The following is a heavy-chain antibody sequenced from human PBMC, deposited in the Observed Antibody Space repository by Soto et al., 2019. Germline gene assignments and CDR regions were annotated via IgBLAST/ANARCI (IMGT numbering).Heavy chain of an antibody. CDR2: VSFDGTNR. J-gene: IGHJ4*02. D-gene: IGHD4-4*01. CDR3: ARDRRPQVTVNFYY. CDR1: GFSFSNSA. V-gene: IGHV3-30-3*01. Sequence: QVHLVESGGGVVQPGKSLRLSCAASGFSFSNSAMHWVRQAPGKGLEWVAVVSFDGTNRYYADSVKGRFTISRDNSKNTLYLQMSSLRAEDTAVYYCARDRRPQVTVNFYYWGQGTPVTVSS.